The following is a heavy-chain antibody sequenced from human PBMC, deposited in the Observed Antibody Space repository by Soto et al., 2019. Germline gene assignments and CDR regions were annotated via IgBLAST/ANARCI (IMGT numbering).Heavy chain of an antibody. Sequence: SETLSLTCAVYDGSFSGYYWSWIRQPPGKGLEWIGEINHSGSTNYNPSLKSRVTISVDTSKNQFSLKLSSVTAADTAVYYCARARESSSWYRYYYYGMDVWGQGTTVTVSS. CDR1: DGSFSGYY. D-gene: IGHD6-13*01. V-gene: IGHV4-34*01. J-gene: IGHJ6*02. CDR3: ARARESSSWYRYYYYGMDV. CDR2: INHSGST.